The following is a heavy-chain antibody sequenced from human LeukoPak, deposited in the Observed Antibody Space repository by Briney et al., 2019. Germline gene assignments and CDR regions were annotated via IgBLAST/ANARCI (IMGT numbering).Heavy chain of an antibody. CDR2: INWNGGST. V-gene: IGHV3-20*04. D-gene: IGHD6-19*01. Sequence: GGSLRLSCAAPGFTFDDYGMSWVRQAPGKGLEWVSGINWNGGSTGYADSVKGRFTISRDNAKSSLYLQMNSLRAEDTALYYCARRGIAVANDYWGQGTLVTVSS. CDR3: ARRGIAVANDY. CDR1: GFTFDDYG. J-gene: IGHJ4*02.